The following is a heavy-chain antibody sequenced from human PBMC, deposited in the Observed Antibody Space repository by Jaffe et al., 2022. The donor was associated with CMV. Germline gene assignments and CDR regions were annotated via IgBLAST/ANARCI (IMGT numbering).Heavy chain of an antibody. CDR3: AKDAGYDWGWFDP. CDR1: GFTFDDYA. J-gene: IGHJ5*02. CDR2: ISWNSGSI. Sequence: EVQLVESGGGLVQPGRSLRLSCAASGFTFDDYAMHWVRQAPGKGLEWVSGISWNSGSIGYADSVKGRFTISRDNAKNSLYLQMNSLRAEDTALYYCAKDAGYDWGWFDPWGQGTLVTVSS. V-gene: IGHV3-9*01. D-gene: IGHD5-12*01.